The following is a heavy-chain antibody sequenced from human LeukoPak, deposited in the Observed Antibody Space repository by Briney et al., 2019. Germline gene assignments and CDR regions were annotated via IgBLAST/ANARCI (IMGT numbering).Heavy chain of an antibody. CDR2: IPYDGSNK. V-gene: IGHV3-30*18. CDR1: GFTFSSYG. D-gene: IGHD6-19*01. CDR3: ANLFSGNAFDI. Sequence: PGRSLRLSCAASGFTFSSYGMHWVRQAAGKGLEWVAVIPYDGSNKYYADSVKGRFTISRDNSKNTLYLQMNSLRAEDTAVYYCANLFSGNAFDIWGQGTMVTVSS. J-gene: IGHJ3*02.